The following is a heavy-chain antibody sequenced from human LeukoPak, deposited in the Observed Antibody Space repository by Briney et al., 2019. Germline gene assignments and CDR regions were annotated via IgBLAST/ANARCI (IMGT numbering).Heavy chain of an antibody. D-gene: IGHD6-13*01. V-gene: IGHV3-21*01. CDR3: ARDWYSSRHSAYYFDY. CDR1: GFTFSSYS. J-gene: IGHJ4*02. CDR2: ISSSSSYI. Sequence: GGSLRLSCAASGFTFSSYSMNWVRQAPGKGLEWVSSISSSSSYIYYADSVKGRFTISRDNAKNSLYLQMNSLRAEDTAVYYCARDWYSSRHSAYYFDYWGQGTLVTVSS.